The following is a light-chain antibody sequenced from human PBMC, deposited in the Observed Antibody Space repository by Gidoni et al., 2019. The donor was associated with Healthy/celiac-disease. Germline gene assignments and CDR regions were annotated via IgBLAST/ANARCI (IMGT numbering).Light chain of an antibody. CDR3: QQSYSTPQT. Sequence: DIQMTQSPSSLSASVGDRVTITCRASQSISSYLNWYQQKPGKAPKLLIYAAYSLQSGVPSMFSGSGSGTDFTLTISSLQPEDFANYYCQQSYSTPQTFGQGTKVEIK. V-gene: IGKV1-39*01. CDR1: QSISSY. J-gene: IGKJ1*01. CDR2: AAY.